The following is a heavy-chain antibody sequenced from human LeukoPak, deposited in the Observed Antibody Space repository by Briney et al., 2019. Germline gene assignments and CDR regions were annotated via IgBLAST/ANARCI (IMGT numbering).Heavy chain of an antibody. V-gene: IGHV3-23*01. D-gene: IGHD1-26*01. CDR1: GFTFSAYG. Sequence: PGGSLRLSCAASGFTFSAYGMNWVRQAPGKGLEWVAGISGSSGGNTYYADSVKRRFTISRDNSKKTLYLQMNSLRAEDTAVYYCAKTRYSEKNFDYWGQGTLVTVSS. CDR3: AKTRYSEKNFDY. J-gene: IGHJ4*02. CDR2: ISGSSGGNT.